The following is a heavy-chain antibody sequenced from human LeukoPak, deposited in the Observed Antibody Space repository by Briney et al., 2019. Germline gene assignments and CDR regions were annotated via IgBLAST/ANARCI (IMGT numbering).Heavy chain of an antibody. CDR2: ISDTGGST. CDR3: AKGRIQSYMAPEY. CDR1: AFTFGSFG. Sequence: PGGPLRLSCAASAFTFGSFGMSWVRQAPGKGLEWVSAISDTGGSTFYADSVKGRFTISRDNSKNTLYLQMNSLRAEDTAIYYCAKGRIQSYMAPEYWGQGTLVTVSS. V-gene: IGHV3-23*01. J-gene: IGHJ4*02. D-gene: IGHD4-11*01.